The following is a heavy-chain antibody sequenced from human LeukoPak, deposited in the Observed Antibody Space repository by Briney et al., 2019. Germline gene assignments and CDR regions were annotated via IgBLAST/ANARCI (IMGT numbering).Heavy chain of an antibody. CDR2: IIPILGIA. CDR3: ARGIVGATPVDY. Sequence: ASVKVSCKASGGTFSSYAISWVRQAPGQGLEWRGRIIPILGIANYAQKFQGRVTITADKSTSTAYMELRSLRSEDTAVYYCARGIVGATPVDYWGQGTLVTVSS. J-gene: IGHJ4*02. V-gene: IGHV1-69*04. CDR1: GGTFSSYA. D-gene: IGHD1-26*01.